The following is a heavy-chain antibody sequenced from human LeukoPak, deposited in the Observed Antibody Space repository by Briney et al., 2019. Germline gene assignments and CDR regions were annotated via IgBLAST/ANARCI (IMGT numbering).Heavy chain of an antibody. V-gene: IGHV4-59*08. CDR3: ARQMTALSYSSGHFYGMDV. D-gene: IGHD6-19*01. CDR1: GGSISSYY. Sequence: SETLSLTCTVSGGSISSYYWSWIRQPPGKGLEWIGYIYYSGSTNYNPSLKSRVTISVDTSKNQFSLKLSSVTAADTAVYYSARQMTALSYSSGHFYGMDVWGQGTTVTVSS. J-gene: IGHJ6*02. CDR2: IYYSGST.